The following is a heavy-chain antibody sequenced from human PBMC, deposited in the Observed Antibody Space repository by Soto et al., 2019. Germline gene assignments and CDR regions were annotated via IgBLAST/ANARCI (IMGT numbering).Heavy chain of an antibody. D-gene: IGHD3-22*01. J-gene: IGHJ4*02. CDR1: GFTFSSYA. CDR3: AKGGGYYDSSGYYPLFDY. V-gene: IGHV3-23*01. Sequence: GSRRLSCAASGFTFSSYAMSWVRQAPGKGLEWVSAISGSGGSTYYADSVKGRFTISRDNSKNTLYLQMNSLRAEDTAVYYCAKGGGYYDSSGYYPLFDYWGQGTLVTVSS. CDR2: ISGSGGST.